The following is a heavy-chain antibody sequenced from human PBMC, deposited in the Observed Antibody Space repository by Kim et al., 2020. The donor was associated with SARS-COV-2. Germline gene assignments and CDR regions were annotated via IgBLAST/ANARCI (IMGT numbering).Heavy chain of an antibody. CDR3: ATDGWVRFGELLSNYFDY. D-gene: IGHD3-10*01. V-gene: IGHV3-30*02. J-gene: IGHJ4*02. Sequence: VKGRFTITRDNSKNTLYLQMNSLRAEDTAVYYCATDGWVRFGELLSNYFDYWGQGTLVTVSS.